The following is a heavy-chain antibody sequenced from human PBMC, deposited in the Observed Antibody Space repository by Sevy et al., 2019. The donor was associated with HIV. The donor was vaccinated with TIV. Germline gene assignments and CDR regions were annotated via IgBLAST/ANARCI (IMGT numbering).Heavy chain of an antibody. CDR2: ISAYNGNT. CDR3: ARAVAVAGMLEGDY. V-gene: IGHV1-18*04. CDR1: GYTFTSYG. J-gene: IGHJ4*02. D-gene: IGHD6-19*01. Sequence: ASVKVSCKASGYTFTSYGISWVRQAPGQGLEWMGWISAYNGNTNYAQKLQGRVTMTTDTSTSTAYMERRSLRSDDTAVYYCARAVAVAGMLEGDYWGQGTLVTVSS.